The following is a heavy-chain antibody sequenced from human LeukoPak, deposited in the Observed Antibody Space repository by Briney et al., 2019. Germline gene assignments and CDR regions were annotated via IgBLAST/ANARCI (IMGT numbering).Heavy chain of an antibody. Sequence: GASVKVSCKASGGTFSSYAISWVRQVPGQGLEWMGGIIPIFGTANYAQKFQGRVTITADKSTSTAYMELSSLRSEDTAVYYCARIPPYGSGSYSYYGMDVWGKGTTVTVSS. CDR2: IIPIFGTA. CDR3: ARIPPYGSGSYSYYGMDV. D-gene: IGHD3-10*01. V-gene: IGHV1-69*06. CDR1: GGTFSSYA. J-gene: IGHJ6*04.